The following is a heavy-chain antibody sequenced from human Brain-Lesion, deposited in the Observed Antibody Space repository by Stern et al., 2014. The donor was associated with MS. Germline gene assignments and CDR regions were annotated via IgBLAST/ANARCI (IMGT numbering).Heavy chain of an antibody. D-gene: IGHD2-2*01. CDR1: GGSISSGGYY. CDR3: ARGRVVPGFQYYATDV. V-gene: IGHV4-61*02. Sequence: VQLVESGPGLVKPSPTLSLSCTVSGGSISSGGYYWSWIRQPAGKGLEWIGRIFNSGSTSYNPSLQSPVPLSIDPSKNQFSLRLNSMTAADTAVYYCARGRVVPGFQYYATDVWGQGTTVIVSS. J-gene: IGHJ6*02. CDR2: IFNSGST.